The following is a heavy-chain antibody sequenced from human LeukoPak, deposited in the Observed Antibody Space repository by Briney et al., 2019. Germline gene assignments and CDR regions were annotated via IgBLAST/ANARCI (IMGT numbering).Heavy chain of an antibody. CDR3: ARGSFHDAFDI. J-gene: IGHJ3*02. D-gene: IGHD2-15*01. V-gene: IGHV1-69*13. CDR1: RGTFSSYA. Sequence: GASVKVSCKASRGTFSSYAISWVRQAPGQGLEWMGRIIPIFGTANYAQKFQGRVTITADESTSTAYMELSSLRSEDTAVYYCARGSFHDAFDIWGQGTMVTVSS. CDR2: IIPIFGTA.